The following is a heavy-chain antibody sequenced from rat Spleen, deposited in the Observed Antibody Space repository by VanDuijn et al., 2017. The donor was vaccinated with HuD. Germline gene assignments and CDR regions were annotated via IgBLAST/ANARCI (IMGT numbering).Heavy chain of an antibody. CDR3: ARQGHHYSSYIYNWYFDF. CDR1: GFTFNTYW. CDR2: ITNTGDST. Sequence: EVQLVESGGGLVQPGRSLKLSCVASGFTFNTYWMTWIRQAPGKGLEWVASITNTGDSTFYPDSVKGRFTISRDNAKSTLYLQMDSLRSEDTATYYCARQGHHYSSYIYNWYFDFWGPGTMVTVSS. J-gene: IGHJ1*01. V-gene: IGHV5-31*01. D-gene: IGHD1-2*01.